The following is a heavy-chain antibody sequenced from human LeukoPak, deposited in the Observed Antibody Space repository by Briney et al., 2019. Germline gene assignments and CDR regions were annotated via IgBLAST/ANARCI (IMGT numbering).Heavy chain of an antibody. CDR1: GYTFSRYD. Sequence: GGSLRLSCAPSGYTFSRYDMHWVRRAPGEGLEGFSSISDTSRTIYYADSVEGRFTISRDNAESTLYLQMDSLKAEDTAVYFCARGYCSGGSCFFDYWGQGTLVTVSS. CDR3: ARGYCSGGSCFFDY. V-gene: IGHV3-48*04. CDR2: ISDTSRTI. J-gene: IGHJ4*02. D-gene: IGHD2-15*01.